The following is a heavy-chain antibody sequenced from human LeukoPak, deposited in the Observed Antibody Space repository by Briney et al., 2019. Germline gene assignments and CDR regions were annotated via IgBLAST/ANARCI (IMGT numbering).Heavy chain of an antibody. D-gene: IGHD5-24*01. V-gene: IGHV3-30-3*02. J-gene: IGHJ3*01. Sequence: PGGSLRLSCAGSGFTFASYAVHWVRQAPGKRLEWVAFISSDGTTEHYRDSVEGRFTLSRDNSKNTVSLQMNSLRVEDTAMYFCAKDIQLSTWGLGTVVTVSS. CDR3: AKDIQLST. CDR1: GFTFASYA. CDR2: ISSDGTTE.